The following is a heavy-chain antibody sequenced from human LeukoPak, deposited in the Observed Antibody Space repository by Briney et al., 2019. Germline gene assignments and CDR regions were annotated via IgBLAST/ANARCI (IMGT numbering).Heavy chain of an antibody. CDR3: ARAYGARYYYYGMDV. CDR2: ISSSSSYI. J-gene: IGHJ6*02. CDR1: GFTFSSYS. D-gene: IGHD4/OR15-4a*01. V-gene: IGHV3-21*01. Sequence: PGGSLRLSCAASGFTFSSYSMNSVRQAPGKGLEWVSSISSSSSYIYYADSVKGRFTISRDNAKNSLYLQMNSLRAEDTAVYYCARAYGARYYYYGMDVWGQGTTVTVSS.